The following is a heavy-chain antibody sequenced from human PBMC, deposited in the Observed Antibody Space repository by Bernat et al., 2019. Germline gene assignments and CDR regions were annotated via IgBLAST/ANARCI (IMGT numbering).Heavy chain of an antibody. CDR3: AKIISGTGIAY. V-gene: IGHV3-23*01. J-gene: IGHJ4*02. CDR2: IGGRGSTT. D-gene: IGHD6-13*01. CDR1: GFTFSTYG. Sequence: EVQLLESGGGLVQPGGSLRLSCAAAGFTFSTYGMTWVRRAPGRGLEWVSAIGGRGSTTYYADSVKGRFTISRDNSKNTVSLQMNSLRAEDTAIYYCAKIISGTGIAYWGQGTLVTVSS.